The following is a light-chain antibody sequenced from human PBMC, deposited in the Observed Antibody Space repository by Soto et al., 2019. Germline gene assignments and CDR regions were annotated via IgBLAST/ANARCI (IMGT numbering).Light chain of an antibody. CDR1: QSISSW. J-gene: IGKJ4*01. V-gene: IGKV1-5*01. CDR2: DAS. CDR3: QPYNNWPLT. Sequence: DIKMTQSPSTLSASVGERVTITCLASQSISSWLAWYQQKPGQAPNLLIYDASSLESGVPARFSGSGSGAEFTLTINSLQSEDFAVYYCQPYNNWPLTFGGGTKVDNK.